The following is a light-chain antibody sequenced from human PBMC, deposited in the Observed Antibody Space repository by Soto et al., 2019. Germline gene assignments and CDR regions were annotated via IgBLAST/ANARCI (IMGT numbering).Light chain of an antibody. CDR3: QQYYSFAT. CDR1: QTISSW. CDR2: DAS. J-gene: IGKJ1*01. Sequence: IQMTQSPSTLSASVGDRVTITCRASQTISSWLAWYQQKPGRAPKPLIFDASTLRTGVPSRFSGSGSGSEFNFTITGLQPDDFATYSCQQYYSFATFGQGTKVDI. V-gene: IGKV1-5*01.